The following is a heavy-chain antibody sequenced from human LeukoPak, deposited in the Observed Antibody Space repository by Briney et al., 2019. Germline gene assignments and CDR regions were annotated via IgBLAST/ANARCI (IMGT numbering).Heavy chain of an antibody. Sequence: PGGSLKLSCAASGFTFSGSAMHWVRQASGKGLEWVGCIRSKANSYATAYAASVKGRFTISRDDSKNTAYPQMNSLRAEDTAVYYCARGGLQYSLGTFCDYWGQGTLVAVSS. D-gene: IGHD5-18*01. CDR3: ARGGLQYSLGTFCDY. J-gene: IGHJ4*02. CDR2: IRSKANSYAT. V-gene: IGHV3-73*01. CDR1: GFTFSGSA.